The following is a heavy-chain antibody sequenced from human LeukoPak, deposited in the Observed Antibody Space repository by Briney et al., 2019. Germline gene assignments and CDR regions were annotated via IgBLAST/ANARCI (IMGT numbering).Heavy chain of an antibody. D-gene: IGHD4-23*01. CDR3: ARGPGSAGGAYVGDY. V-gene: IGHV3-74*01. Sequence: PGGSLRLSCAASGFTFSNHWMHWVRQVPGKGLVWVSRSDGGGSSTSYADSVKGRFSISRDNAKSTLYLQMNSLRAEDTAVYYCARGPGSAGGAYVGDYWGQGILVTVSS. CDR1: GFTFSNHW. CDR2: SDGGGSST. J-gene: IGHJ4*01.